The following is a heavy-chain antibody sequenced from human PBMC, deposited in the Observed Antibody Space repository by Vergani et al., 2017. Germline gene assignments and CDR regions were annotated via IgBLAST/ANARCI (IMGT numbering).Heavy chain of an antibody. D-gene: IGHD2/OR15-2a*01. CDR1: GFTFSNSG. J-gene: IGHJ5*01. CDR2: ISGPGLST. V-gene: IGHV3-23*01. Sequence: EVQLLESGGDLVQPGGSLRLSCTASGFTFSNSGVSWVRQAPGRGLAWVSSISGPGLSTYYADSVKGRFSISRDNSKNTVFLQMHSLRAEDTAIYYGGEGKIDLVSYLFHSWGHRILVTVSP. CDR3: GEGKIDLVSYLFHS.